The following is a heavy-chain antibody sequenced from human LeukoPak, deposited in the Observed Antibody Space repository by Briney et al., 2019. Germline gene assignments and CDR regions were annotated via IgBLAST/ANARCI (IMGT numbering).Heavy chain of an antibody. J-gene: IGHJ4*02. V-gene: IGHV3-21*01. CDR3: AREVSEGFDF. Sequence: GGSLRLFCTASGFTFSGYSMNWIRQAPEKGLEWVSSFGTRSTSIYHAGSVKGRFAISRDNAKNLLYLQMNSLRAEDTALYYCAREVSEGFDFWGQGTLVTVSS. CDR2: FGTRSTSI. D-gene: IGHD3-22*01. CDR1: GFTFSGYS.